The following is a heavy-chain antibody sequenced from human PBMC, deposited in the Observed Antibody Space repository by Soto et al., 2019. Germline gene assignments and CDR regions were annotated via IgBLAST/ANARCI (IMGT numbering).Heavy chain of an antibody. Sequence: QVQLVESGGGVVQPGRSLRLSCAASGFTFSSYAMHWVRQAPGKGLEWVAVISYDGSNKYYADSVKGRFTISRDNSKNTLYLQMNSLRAEDTAVYYCARDYRRLEMATAGVLAYWGQGTLVTVSS. V-gene: IGHV3-30-3*01. D-gene: IGHD5-18*01. CDR2: ISYDGSNK. J-gene: IGHJ4*02. CDR3: ARDYRRLEMATAGVLAY. CDR1: GFTFSSYA.